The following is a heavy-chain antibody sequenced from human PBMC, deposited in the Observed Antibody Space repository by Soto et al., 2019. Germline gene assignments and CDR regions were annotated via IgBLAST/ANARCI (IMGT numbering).Heavy chain of an antibody. Sequence: EVQLLESGGGSVQPGGSLKLSCGVSGFNIPDYGVTWVRQPPGKGLEWVSGFTGGHGKTFYADSVRGRFTLSREDSRNMVYLQMDSLRVEDTAVYYSTRWNGCGDSWGQGTLVTVAS. V-gene: IGHV3-23*01. CDR2: FTGGHGKT. CDR1: GFNIPDYG. CDR3: TRWNGCGDS. J-gene: IGHJ4*02. D-gene: IGHD1-1*01.